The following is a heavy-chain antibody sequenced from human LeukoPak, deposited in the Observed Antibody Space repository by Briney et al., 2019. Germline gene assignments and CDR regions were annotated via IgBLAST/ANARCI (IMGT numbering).Heavy chain of an antibody. J-gene: IGHJ4*02. CDR2: IGPSGNFI. CDR3: SRDPRVLDY. Sequence: PGGTLRLSCAASGFTSSSYGMSWLRQPPGKGLESVSYIGPSGNFINYADSVKGRFTISRDNAKKSLYLQINSLRAEDTAVYYCSRDPRVLDYWGQGTLVTVSS. CDR1: GFTSSSYG. V-gene: IGHV3-21*05.